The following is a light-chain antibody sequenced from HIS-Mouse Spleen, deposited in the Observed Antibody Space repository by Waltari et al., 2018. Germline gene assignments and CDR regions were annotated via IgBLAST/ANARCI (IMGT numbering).Light chain of an antibody. CDR3: YSTDSSGNHRV. V-gene: IGLV3-10*01. Sequence: SYELTQPPSVSVSPGQTARITCSGDALPKKYAYWYQQKSGQAPVLVIYEDRKRAPGIPERFSGSSSGKMATLTISGAQVEDEADYYCYSTDSSGNHRVFGGGTKLTVL. CDR1: ALPKKY. J-gene: IGLJ2*01. CDR2: EDR.